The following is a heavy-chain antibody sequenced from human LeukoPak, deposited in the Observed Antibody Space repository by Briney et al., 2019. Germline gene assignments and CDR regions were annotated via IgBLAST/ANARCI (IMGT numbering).Heavy chain of an antibody. Sequence: SCKASGGTFSSYAMHWVRQAPGKGLEWVAVISYDGSNKYYADSVKGRFTISRDNSKNTLYLQMNSLRAEDTAVYYCARATKSRYCSGGSCHSYYYMDVWGKGTTVTVSS. CDR3: ARATKSRYCSGGSCHSYYYMDV. CDR2: ISYDGSNK. J-gene: IGHJ6*03. V-gene: IGHV3-30*04. D-gene: IGHD2-15*01. CDR1: GGTFSSYA.